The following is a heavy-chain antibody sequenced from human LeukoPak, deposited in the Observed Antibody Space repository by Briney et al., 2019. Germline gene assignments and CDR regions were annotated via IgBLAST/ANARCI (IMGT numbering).Heavy chain of an antibody. CDR1: GGSISSGGYY. CDR3: ARGKLLRYFDWLSRTADAFYI. J-gene: IGHJ3*02. Sequence: SETLSLTCTVSGGSISSGGYYWSWIRQHPGKGLEWIGYIYYSGSTYYNPSLKSRVTISVDTSKNQFSLKPSSVTAADTAVYYCARGKLLRYFDWLSRTADAFYIWGQGTMVTVSS. V-gene: IGHV4-31*03. CDR2: IYYSGST. D-gene: IGHD3-9*01.